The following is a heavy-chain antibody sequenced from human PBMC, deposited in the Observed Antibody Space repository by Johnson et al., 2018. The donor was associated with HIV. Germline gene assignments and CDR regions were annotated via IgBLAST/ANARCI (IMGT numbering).Heavy chain of an antibody. CDR1: GFTFSSYW. CDR3: ARDEPGPYDSSGSRAFNI. V-gene: IGHV3-7*01. CDR2: IKEDGSEQ. D-gene: IGHD3-22*01. Sequence: VQLMESGGGLVQPGGSLRLSCAASGFTFSSYWMSWVRQAPGKGLEWVANIKEDGSEQYYVDSVKGRFPISRDNAKNSLYLQMNSLRAEDTAVYYCARDEPGPYDSSGSRAFNIWGQGTMVTVSS. J-gene: IGHJ3*02.